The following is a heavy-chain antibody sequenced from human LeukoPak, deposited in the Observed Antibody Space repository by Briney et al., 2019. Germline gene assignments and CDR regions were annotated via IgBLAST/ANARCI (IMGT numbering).Heavy chain of an antibody. CDR2: IYHSGST. CDR1: GYSISSGYY. Sequence: PSETLSLTCAVSGYSISSGYYWGWIRQPPGKGLEWIGSIYHSGSTYYNPSLKSRVTISVDTSKNQFSLKLSSVTAADTAVYYWARHTMVRGVIIGPVDYWGQGTLVTVSS. V-gene: IGHV4-38-2*01. J-gene: IGHJ4*02. D-gene: IGHD3-10*01. CDR3: ARHTMVRGVIIGPVDY.